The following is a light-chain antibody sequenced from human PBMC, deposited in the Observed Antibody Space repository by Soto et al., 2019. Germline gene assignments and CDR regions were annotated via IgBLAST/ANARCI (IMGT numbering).Light chain of an antibody. CDR2: HAS. J-gene: IGKJ3*01. V-gene: IGKV1-33*01. CDR3: QQHDNLPFT. CDR1: QDISNY. Sequence: DIQMTQSPSSLSASVGDRVTITCQASQDISNYLNWYQQKPGKAPKLLIFHASNLKTGVPSRFSGSGYGTDFTFTISSLQPADIATYYCQQHDNLPFTFCPGTKVDIK.